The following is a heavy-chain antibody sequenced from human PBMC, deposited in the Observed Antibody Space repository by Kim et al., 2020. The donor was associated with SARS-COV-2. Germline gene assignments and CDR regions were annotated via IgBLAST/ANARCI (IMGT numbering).Heavy chain of an antibody. J-gene: IGHJ4*02. Sequence: ASVKVSCKASGYTFTSYYMHWVRQAPGQGLEWMGIINPSGGSTSYAQKFQGRVTMTRDTSTSTVYMELSSLRSEDTAVYYCARARAWGWFGELLSLQIDYWGQGTLVTVSS. CDR1: GYTFTSYY. V-gene: IGHV1-46*01. CDR2: INPSGGST. D-gene: IGHD3-10*01. CDR3: ARARAWGWFGELLSLQIDY.